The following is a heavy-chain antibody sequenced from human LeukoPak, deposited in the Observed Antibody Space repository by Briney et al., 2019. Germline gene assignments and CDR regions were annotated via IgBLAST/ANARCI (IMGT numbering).Heavy chain of an antibody. CDR3: AREKRYCSGGSCWRYFDY. Sequence: PGGSLSLSCAASGFTFSSYGMHWVRQAPGKGLEWVAFIRYDGSNKYYADSVKGRFTISRDNSKNTLYLQMNSLRAEDTAVYYCAREKRYCSGGSCWRYFDYWGQGTLVTVSS. V-gene: IGHV3-30*02. J-gene: IGHJ4*02. CDR2: IRYDGSNK. CDR1: GFTFSSYG. D-gene: IGHD2-15*01.